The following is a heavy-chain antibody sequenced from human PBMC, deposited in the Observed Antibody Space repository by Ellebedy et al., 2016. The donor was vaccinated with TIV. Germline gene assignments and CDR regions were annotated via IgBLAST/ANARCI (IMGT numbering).Heavy chain of an antibody. CDR1: GGSITTYY. CDR2: IYYSGIT. V-gene: IGHV4-59*08. CDR3: ARRTGAEDFDF. Sequence: MPSETLSLTCTVSGGSITTYYWSWIRQPPGKGLEWIAYIYYSGITTYNPSLKSRITISVDTFKNQFFLKLSSVTAAETAVYYCARRTGAEDFDFWGQGALVTVSS. J-gene: IGHJ4*02. D-gene: IGHD7-27*01.